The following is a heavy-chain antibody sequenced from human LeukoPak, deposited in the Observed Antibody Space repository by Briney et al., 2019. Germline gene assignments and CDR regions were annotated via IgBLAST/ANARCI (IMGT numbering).Heavy chain of an antibody. J-gene: IGHJ4*02. CDR2: INYSGTT. CDR3: GRLFDS. CDR1: GGAIISDNFY. Sequence: PSETLSITCTDSGGAIISDNFYWCWVRQPPGKGLEWVGSINYSGTTYYNPSLRSRVSISVDTSRTQFFLRLNSVTAADTAVYYCGRLFDSWGQGILVTVSS. V-gene: IGHV4-39*01.